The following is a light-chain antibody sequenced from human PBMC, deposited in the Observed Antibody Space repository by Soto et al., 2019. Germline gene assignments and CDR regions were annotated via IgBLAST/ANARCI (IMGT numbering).Light chain of an antibody. V-gene: IGKV3-20*01. Sequence: ENVLTQSPATLSLSPGERAILSCRASQTVGSSFLAWYQQKRGQAPRLLIYGASNRATGIPDRFSGSGSGADFTLTINRLEPEDFAVYYCQQFETFGGGTKVEIK. CDR2: GAS. J-gene: IGKJ4*01. CDR1: QTVGSSF. CDR3: QQFET.